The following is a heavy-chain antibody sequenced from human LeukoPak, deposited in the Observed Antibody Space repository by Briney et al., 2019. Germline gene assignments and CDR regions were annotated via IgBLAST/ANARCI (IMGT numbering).Heavy chain of an antibody. Sequence: GGSLRLSCAASGFTFSDYYMSWIRQAPGKGLEWVSAISGSGGSTYYADSVKGRFTISRDNSKNTLYLQMNSLRAEDTAVYYCAKIHSGSEHFDYWGQGTLVTVSS. CDR1: GFTFSDYY. CDR3: AKIHSGSEHFDY. J-gene: IGHJ4*02. V-gene: IGHV3-23*01. D-gene: IGHD1-26*01. CDR2: ISGSGGST.